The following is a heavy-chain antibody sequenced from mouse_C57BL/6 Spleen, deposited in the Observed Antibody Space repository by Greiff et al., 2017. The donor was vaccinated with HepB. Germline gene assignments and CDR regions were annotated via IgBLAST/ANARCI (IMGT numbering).Heavy chain of an antibody. J-gene: IGHJ4*01. CDR3: ARRAYYSNDRYAMDY. CDR2: IDPSDSYT. D-gene: IGHD2-5*01. CDR1: GYTFTSYW. V-gene: IGHV1-69*01. Sequence: QVQLQQPGAELVMPGASVKLSCKASGYTFTSYWMHWVKQRPGQGLEWIGEIDPSDSYTNYNQKFKGKSTLTVDKSSSTAYMQLSSLTSEDSAVYYGARRAYYSNDRYAMDYWGQGTSVTVSS.